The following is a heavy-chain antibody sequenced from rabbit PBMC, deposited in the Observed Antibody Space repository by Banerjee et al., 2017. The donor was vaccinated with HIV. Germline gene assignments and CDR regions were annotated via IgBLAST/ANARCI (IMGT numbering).Heavy chain of an antibody. CDR3: AREGVVAGSRLDL. V-gene: IGHV1S40*01. D-gene: IGHD4-1*01. J-gene: IGHJ3*01. Sequence: QQLVESGGGLVKPGASLTLTCKASGFSFSSGYDMWWVRQAPGKGLEWIACIDAGSSGNTYYASWAKGRFTISKTSSTTVTLQMTSLTAADTATYFCAREGVVAGSRLDLWGQGTLVTVS. CDR2: IDAGSSGNT. CDR1: GFSFSSGYD.